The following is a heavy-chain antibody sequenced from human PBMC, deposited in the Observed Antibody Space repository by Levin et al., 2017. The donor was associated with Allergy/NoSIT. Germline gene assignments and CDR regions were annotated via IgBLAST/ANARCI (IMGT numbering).Heavy chain of an antibody. J-gene: IGHJ3*02. Sequence: GESLKISCKASGYTFTGYYMHWVRQAPGQGLEWMGRINPNSGGTNYAQKFQGRVTMTRDTSISTAYMELSRLRSDDTAVYYCARGRITMVQGARDAFDIWGQGTMVTVSS. V-gene: IGHV1-2*06. D-gene: IGHD3-10*01. CDR1: GYTFTGYY. CDR3: ARGRITMVQGARDAFDI. CDR2: INPNSGGT.